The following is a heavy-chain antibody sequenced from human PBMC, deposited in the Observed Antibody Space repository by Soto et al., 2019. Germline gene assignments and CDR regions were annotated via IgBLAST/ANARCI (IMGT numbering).Heavy chain of an antibody. CDR3: ARAASPPTYYDFCSGYFYMDV. D-gene: IGHD3-3*01. Sequence: SETLSLTCAVSSGSISSSNWWGWVRQPPGKGLEWIGEIYHSGSTNYNPSLKSRVTISVDKSKNQFSLKLSSVTAADTAVYYCARAASPPTYYDFCSGYFYMDVWGKGTTVTVSS. CDR2: IYHSGST. J-gene: IGHJ6*03. CDR1: SGSISSSNW. V-gene: IGHV4-4*02.